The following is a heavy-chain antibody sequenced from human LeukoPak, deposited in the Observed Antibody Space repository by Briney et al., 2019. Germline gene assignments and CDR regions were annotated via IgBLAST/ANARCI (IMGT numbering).Heavy chain of an antibody. CDR2: ISDGGDT. Sequence: PSETLSLTCTVSGASISSSYWSWIRQPPGKGLEWIGHISDGGDTDYNPSLKSRITISVDTPKKQFSLRLRSVTAADTALYYCARDAYYDSSGYFNDTFDIWGQGTMVTVSS. CDR1: GASISSSY. CDR3: ARDAYYDSSGYFNDTFDI. V-gene: IGHV4-59*01. D-gene: IGHD3-22*01. J-gene: IGHJ3*02.